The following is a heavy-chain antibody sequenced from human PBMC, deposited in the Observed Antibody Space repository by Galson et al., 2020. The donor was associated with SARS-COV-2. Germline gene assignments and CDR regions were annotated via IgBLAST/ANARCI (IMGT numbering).Heavy chain of an antibody. V-gene: IGHV3-64D*09. D-gene: IGHD6-13*01. CDR3: LAYSSTRHNY. CDR1: GFSFSDYS. Sequence: WGSLRLSCSASGFSFSDYSMHWVRQTPGKGLQYVSALRNTGGTSFYADSVSGRFTMSRDNSKNTFYLQMTGLRVEDTAFYYCLAYSSTRHNYWGRGTQVTVSS. CDR2: LRNTGGTS. J-gene: IGHJ4*02.